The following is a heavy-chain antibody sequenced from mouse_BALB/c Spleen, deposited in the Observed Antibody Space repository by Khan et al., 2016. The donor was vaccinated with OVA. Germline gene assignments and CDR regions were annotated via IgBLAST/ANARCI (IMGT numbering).Heavy chain of an antibody. CDR3: ASGGYWYFDV. V-gene: IGHV9-3-1*01. CDR2: INTYTGEP. CDR1: GYTFTNYG. D-gene: IGHD1-1*02. J-gene: IGHJ1*01. Sequence: QIQLVQSGPELKKPGETVKISCTASGYTFTNYGMNWVKQAPGTGLAWMGWINTYTGEPTYADDFKGRFAFSLETSASTAYLQINNLKNEYTATDFCASGGYWYFDVWGAGTTVTVSS.